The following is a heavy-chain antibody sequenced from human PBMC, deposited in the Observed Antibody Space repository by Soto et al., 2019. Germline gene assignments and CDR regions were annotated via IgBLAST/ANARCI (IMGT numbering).Heavy chain of an antibody. Sequence: EAQLVDSGGGLVKPGECLTISCEVSGLSFRDAWLTWVRQAPGKGLEWVGHSRGGGGTADYAAPVQGRFRISRDLSKNTMYLQMNSLQHDDTGFYYCTWMNTVTSVYNWGRGTLVTVSS. J-gene: IGHJ4*02. D-gene: IGHD4-17*01. CDR1: GLSFRDAW. CDR3: TWMNTVTSVYN. CDR2: SRGGGGTA. V-gene: IGHV3-15*01.